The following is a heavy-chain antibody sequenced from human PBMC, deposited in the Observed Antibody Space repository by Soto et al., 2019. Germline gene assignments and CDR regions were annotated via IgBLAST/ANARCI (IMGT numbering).Heavy chain of an antibody. CDR2: INAGNGNT. V-gene: IGHV1-3*01. D-gene: IGHD2-2*01. Sequence: ASVKVSCKASGYTFTSYAMHWVRQAPGQRLEWMGWINAGNGNTKYSQKFQGRVTITRDTSASTAYMELSSLRFEDTAVYFCATAIADDAFDIWGRGTMVTVS. CDR3: ATAIADDAFDI. J-gene: IGHJ3*02. CDR1: GYTFTSYA.